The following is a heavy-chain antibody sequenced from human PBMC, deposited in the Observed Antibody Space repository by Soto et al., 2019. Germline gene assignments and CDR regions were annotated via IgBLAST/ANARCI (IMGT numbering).Heavy chain of an antibody. CDR3: ANNIGGLYSGNYCIHV. D-gene: IGHD2-15*01. V-gene: IGHV3-30*18. Sequence: QVQLVESGGGVVQPGMSLRLSCAASGVTFTNYAMHWVRQAPGKGLEWVADISYHGTEKGYADSVKGRFTISRDNSKNPLYVHISSLSPQVTAVYYCANNIGGLYSGNYCIHVCGQGTTVILSS. CDR1: GVTFTNYA. CDR2: ISYHGTEK. J-gene: IGHJ6*02.